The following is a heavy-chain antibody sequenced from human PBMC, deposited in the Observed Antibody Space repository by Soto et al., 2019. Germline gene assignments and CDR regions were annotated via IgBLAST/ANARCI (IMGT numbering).Heavy chain of an antibody. Sequence: SETLALSCTVSGASIFISYWNWIRQSPRKGLEWIGYVYYSGSTNYNPSLKSRVTISVDTSKNQFSLNLSSVTAADTAFYYCARGYYDSRGQSNTFDIWGQGTMVTVSS. CDR3: ARGYYDSRGQSNTFDI. CDR2: VYYSGST. V-gene: IGHV4-59*01. CDR1: GASIFISY. D-gene: IGHD3-22*01. J-gene: IGHJ3*02.